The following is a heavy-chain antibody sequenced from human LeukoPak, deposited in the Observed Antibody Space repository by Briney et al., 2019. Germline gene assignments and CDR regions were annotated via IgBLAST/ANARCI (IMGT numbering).Heavy chain of an antibody. CDR2: IFHTGST. Sequence: PSETLSLTCTVSGGSINSRNWWTWVRQPPGKGLEWIGEIFHTGSTTYNPSLESRVIISIDKSKNQFSLKLSSVTAADTAVYYCARPRRSSSSPPENWGQGTLVTVSS. CDR3: ARPRRSSSSPPEN. CDR1: GGSINSRNW. D-gene: IGHD6-6*01. V-gene: IGHV4-4*02. J-gene: IGHJ4*02.